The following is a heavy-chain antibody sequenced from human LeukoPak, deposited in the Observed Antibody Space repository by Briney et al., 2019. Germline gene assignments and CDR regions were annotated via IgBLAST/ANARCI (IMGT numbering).Heavy chain of an antibody. J-gene: IGHJ5*01. CDR3: AKEPREYCSSTSCPNWFDS. CDR1: GFPFNNYA. CDR2: ISASGGTT. Sequence: PGGSLLLSFAASGFPFNNYAMSWVRQAPGKGLEWVSAISASGGTTYYADSVKGRFTISRDNSENTLFLQMNSLRAEDTAVYYCAKEPREYCSSTSCPNWFDSWGQGTLVTVSS. D-gene: IGHD2-2*01. V-gene: IGHV3-23*01.